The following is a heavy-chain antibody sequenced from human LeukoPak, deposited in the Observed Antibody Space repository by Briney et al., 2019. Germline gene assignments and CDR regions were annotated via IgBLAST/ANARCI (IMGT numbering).Heavy chain of an antibody. D-gene: IGHD6-13*01. J-gene: IGHJ4*02. CDR3: ARHERIAAAGDY. CDR2: IYYSGST. V-gene: IGHV4-34*01. Sequence: SETLSLTCAVYGGSFSGYYWSWIRQPPGKGLEWIGSIYYSGSTYYNPSLKSRVTISVDTSKNQFSLKLSPVTAADTAVYYCARHERIAAAGDYWGQGTLVTVSS. CDR1: GGSFSGYY.